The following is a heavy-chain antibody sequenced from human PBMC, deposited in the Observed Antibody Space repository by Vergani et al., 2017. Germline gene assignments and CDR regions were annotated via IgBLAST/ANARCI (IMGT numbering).Heavy chain of an antibody. CDR1: GYTFSNYY. D-gene: IGHD3-9*01. CDR2: INPSGGHT. CDR3: ARGDYGILTGYRY. V-gene: IGHV1-46*03. Sequence: QVQVVQSGAEVKKSGASVKVSCKTSGYTFSNYYMHWVRQAPGQGLEGMGIINPSGGHTNYAQKFQGRVTMTRDTSTSTVYMELSSLRSEDTAIYYCARGDYGILTGYRYWGQGTLVTVSA. J-gene: IGHJ4*02.